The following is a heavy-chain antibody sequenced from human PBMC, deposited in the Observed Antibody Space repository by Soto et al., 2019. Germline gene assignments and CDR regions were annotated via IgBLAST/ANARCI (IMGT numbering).Heavy chain of an antibody. J-gene: IGHJ5*01. D-gene: IGHD3-3*01. Sequence: PGESLKISCKGSGYTFSTYWIGWVRQMPGKGLEWMGDIYPGDSETRYSPSFQGRVTISADKSISTAYLQWSSLEASDTAMYYCISGYYTWFDPWGQGTLVTVSS. CDR2: IYPGDSET. V-gene: IGHV5-51*01. CDR3: ISGYYTWFDP. CDR1: GYTFSTYW.